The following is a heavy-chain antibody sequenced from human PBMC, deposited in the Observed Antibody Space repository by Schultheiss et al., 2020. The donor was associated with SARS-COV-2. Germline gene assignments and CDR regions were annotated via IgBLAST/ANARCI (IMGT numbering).Heavy chain of an antibody. Sequence: SETLSLTCTVSGGSISSYYWSWIRQPPGKGLEWIGEINHSGSTNYNPSLKSRVTISVDTSKNQFSLKLSSVTAADTAVYYCARVAGDFWSTEYYFDYWGQGTLVTVSS. CDR1: GGSISSYY. CDR2: INHSGST. J-gene: IGHJ4*02. V-gene: IGHV4-34*01. D-gene: IGHD3-3*01. CDR3: ARVAGDFWSTEYYFDY.